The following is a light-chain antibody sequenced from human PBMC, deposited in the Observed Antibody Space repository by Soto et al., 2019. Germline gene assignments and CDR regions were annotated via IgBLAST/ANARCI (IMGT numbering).Light chain of an antibody. CDR2: AAS. V-gene: IGKV1-27*01. Sequence: DIQMTQSPSSLSASVGDRVTITCRASQGISTYLVWYQQKPGTVPKLLIFAASTLQSGVPSRFSGSGSGTDFTLTISSLQPEAVATYYCQNYNGAPWTFGQGTKVEIK. CDR1: QGISTY. J-gene: IGKJ1*01. CDR3: QNYNGAPWT.